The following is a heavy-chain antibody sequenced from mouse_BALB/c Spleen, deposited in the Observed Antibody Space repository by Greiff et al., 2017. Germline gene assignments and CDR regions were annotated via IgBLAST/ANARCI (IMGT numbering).Heavy chain of an antibody. V-gene: IGHV1-14*01. CDR2: INPYNDGT. Sequence: EVKLMESGPELVKPGASVKMSCKASGYTFTSYVMHWVKQKPGQGLEWIGYINPYNDGTKYNEKFKGKATLTSDKSSSTAYMELSSLTSEDSAVYYCARGGTGTSFAYWGQGTLVTVSA. D-gene: IGHD4-1*01. CDR1: GYTFTSYV. CDR3: ARGGTGTSFAY. J-gene: IGHJ3*01.